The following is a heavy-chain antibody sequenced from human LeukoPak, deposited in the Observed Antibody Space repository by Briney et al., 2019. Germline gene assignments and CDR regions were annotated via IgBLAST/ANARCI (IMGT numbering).Heavy chain of an antibody. V-gene: IGHV1-2*04. CDR1: GYTFTGYY. CDR3: ARGQYGDYVHTSYYYYGMDV. J-gene: IGHJ6*02. CDR2: INPNSGGT. Sequence: GASVKVSCKASGYTFTGYYMHWVRQAPGQGLEWMGWINPNSGGTNYAQKFQGWVTMTRDTSISTAYMELSRLRSDDTAVYYCARGQYGDYVHTSYYYYGMDVWGQGTTVTVSS. D-gene: IGHD4-17*01.